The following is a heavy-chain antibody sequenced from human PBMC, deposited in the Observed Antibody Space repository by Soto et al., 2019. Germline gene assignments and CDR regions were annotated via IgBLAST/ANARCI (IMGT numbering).Heavy chain of an antibody. J-gene: IGHJ1*01. V-gene: IGHV3-48*01. CDR3: ARVYGDYAPTEYFQH. CDR2: ISSSSSTI. Sequence: EGSLRLSCAASGFTFSSYSMNWVRQAPGKGLEWVSYISSSSSTIYYADSVKGRFTISRDNAKNSLYLQMNSLRAEDTAVYYCARVYGDYAPTEYFQHWGQGTLVTVSS. CDR1: GFTFSSYS. D-gene: IGHD4-17*01.